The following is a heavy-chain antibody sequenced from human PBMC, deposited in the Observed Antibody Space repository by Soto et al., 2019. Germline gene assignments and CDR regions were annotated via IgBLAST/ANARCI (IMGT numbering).Heavy chain of an antibody. CDR2: VSYDGSNK. J-gene: IGHJ6*02. V-gene: IGHV3-30*18. CDR1: GFTFSSYG. D-gene: IGHD1-7*01. CDR3: AKEAMELHYGMDV. Sequence: SLRLSCAASGFTFSSYGMHWVRQAPGKGLEWVAVVSYDGSNKYYADSVKGRFTISRDNSKNTLYLQMNSLRAEDTAVYYCAKEAMELHYGMDVWGQGTTVTVSS.